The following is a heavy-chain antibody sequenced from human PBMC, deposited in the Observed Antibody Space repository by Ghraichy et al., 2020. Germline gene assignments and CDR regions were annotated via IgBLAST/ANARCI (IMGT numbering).Heavy chain of an antibody. V-gene: IGHV4-34*01. J-gene: IGHJ5*02. CDR3: ARHNYRWLYRRSQGDWFDP. Sequence: SETLSLTCAVYGGSFSGYYWSWIRQPPGKGLEWIGEINHSGSTNYNPSLKSRVTISVDTSKNQFSLKLSSVTAADTAVYYCARHNYRWLYRRSQGDWFDPWGQGTLVTVSS. CDR1: GGSFSGYY. D-gene: IGHD5-24*01. CDR2: INHSGST.